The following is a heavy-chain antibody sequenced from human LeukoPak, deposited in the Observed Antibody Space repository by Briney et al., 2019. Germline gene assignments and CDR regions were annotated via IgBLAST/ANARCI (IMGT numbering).Heavy chain of an antibody. J-gene: IGHJ4*02. CDR1: GFTFTGYY. V-gene: IGHV1-2*02. Sequence: ASMKLSCKTSGFTFTGYYMHWVRQAPGQGLEWMGWINPNSGGTNYAQKFQGRVTMTRDTSISTAYMELSRLRSDDTAVYYCAREGVDWNHSVYYFDYWGQGTLVTVSS. CDR2: INPNSGGT. D-gene: IGHD1-1*01. CDR3: AREGVDWNHSVYYFDY.